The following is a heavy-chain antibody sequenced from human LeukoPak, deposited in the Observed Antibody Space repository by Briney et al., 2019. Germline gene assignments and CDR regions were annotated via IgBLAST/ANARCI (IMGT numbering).Heavy chain of an antibody. CDR2: TSSSGRTI. D-gene: IGHD2-15*01. CDR1: GFTFSSYE. V-gene: IGHV3-48*03. J-gene: IGHJ4*02. Sequence: PGGSLRLSCAASGFTFSSYEMNWVRQAPGKGLEWVSYTSSSGRTIYYADSVRGRFTISRDNAKNSVYLQMNRLRAEDTAVYYCARATRGVASNFDYRGQGTLVTVSS. CDR3: ARATRGVASNFDY.